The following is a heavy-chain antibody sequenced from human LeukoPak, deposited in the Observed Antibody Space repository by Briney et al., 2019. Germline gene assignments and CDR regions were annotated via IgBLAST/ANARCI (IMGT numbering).Heavy chain of an antibody. V-gene: IGHV3-33*01. J-gene: IGHJ4*02. Sequence: GGSLRLSCAASGLTFRNYGMHWVRQAPGKGLEWVAVIWYDGSNKYYRDSVKGRFTISRDNSKNTLFLQMDGLRAEDTAVYYCASLYRDFWGQGTLVTVSS. CDR2: IWYDGSNK. CDR1: GLTFRNYG. CDR3: ASLYRDF. D-gene: IGHD5/OR15-5a*01.